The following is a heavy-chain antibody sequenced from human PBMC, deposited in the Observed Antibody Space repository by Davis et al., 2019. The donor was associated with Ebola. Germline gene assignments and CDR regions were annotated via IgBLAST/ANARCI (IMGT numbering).Heavy chain of an antibody. Sequence: GESLKISCAASGFTFSSYWMHWVRQAPGKGLVWVSRINSDGRSTSYADSVKGRFTISRDNAKNTLYLQMNSLRAEDTAVYYCAKDRGYCTGGVCYWAGALDYWGQGTLVTVSS. CDR1: GFTFSSYW. CDR2: INSDGRST. D-gene: IGHD2-8*02. V-gene: IGHV3-74*01. J-gene: IGHJ4*02. CDR3: AKDRGYCTGGVCYWAGALDY.